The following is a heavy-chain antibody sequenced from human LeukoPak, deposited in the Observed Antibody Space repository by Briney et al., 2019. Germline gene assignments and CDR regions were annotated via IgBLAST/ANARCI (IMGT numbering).Heavy chain of an antibody. D-gene: IGHD6-6*01. V-gene: IGHV1-2*02. Sequence: ASVKVSCKASGYTFTGYYMHWVRQAPGQGLEWMGWINPNSGGTNYAQKFQGRVTVTRDTSISTAYMGLSRLRSDDTAVYYCARAIAALDYWGQGTLVTVSS. CDR3: ARAIAALDY. CDR2: INPNSGGT. CDR1: GYTFTGYY. J-gene: IGHJ4*02.